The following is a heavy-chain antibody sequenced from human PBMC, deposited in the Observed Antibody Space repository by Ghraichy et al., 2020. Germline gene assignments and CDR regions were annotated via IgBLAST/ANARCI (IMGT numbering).Heavy chain of an antibody. J-gene: IGHJ5*02. CDR3: ARGARIRIAARGWFDP. CDR1: GGSFSGYY. CDR2: INHSGST. D-gene: IGHD6-13*01. Sequence: SETLSLTCAVYGGSFSGYYWSWIRQPPGKGLEWIGEINHSGSTNYNPSLKSRVTISVDTSKNQFSLKLSSVTAADTAVYYCARGARIRIAARGWFDPWGQGTLVSVSS. V-gene: IGHV4-34*01.